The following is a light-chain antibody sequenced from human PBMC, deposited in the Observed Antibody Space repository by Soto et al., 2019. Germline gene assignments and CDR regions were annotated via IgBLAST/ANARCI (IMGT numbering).Light chain of an antibody. CDR1: SSKIGRNY. CDR2: RNN. Sequence: QSVLTQPPSASGTPGQRVTISCSGSSSKIGRNYVYWYQQLPGTAPKLLIYRNNQRPSGVPDRFSGSKSGTSASLAISGLRSEDEADYYCAAWDDSLSVNYVFGTGTKVTVL. J-gene: IGLJ1*01. V-gene: IGLV1-47*01. CDR3: AAWDDSLSVNYV.